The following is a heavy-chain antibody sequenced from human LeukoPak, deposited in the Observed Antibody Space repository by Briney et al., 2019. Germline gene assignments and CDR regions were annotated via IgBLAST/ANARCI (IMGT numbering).Heavy chain of an antibody. CDR1: GGSISSYY. Sequence: SETLSLTCTVSGGSISSYYWIWIRQPPGKGLEWIGYVYYTGSTDYNPSLKGRVTISVDTSKNQFSLKLSSVTAADTAVYYCARVRTGLYDAFDIWGQGTMVTVSS. D-gene: IGHD4-17*01. V-gene: IGHV4-59*01. J-gene: IGHJ3*02. CDR3: ARVRTGLYDAFDI. CDR2: VYYTGST.